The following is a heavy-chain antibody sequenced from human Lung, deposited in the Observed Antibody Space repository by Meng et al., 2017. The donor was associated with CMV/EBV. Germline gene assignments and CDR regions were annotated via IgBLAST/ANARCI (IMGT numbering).Heavy chain of an antibody. J-gene: IGHJ4*02. CDR2: ISNGGSNK. D-gene: IGHD6-19*01. Sequence: GESXKICCAAAEFTFSSYAMHRVRPAPGKGLEWVAVISNGGSNKYYADSVKGRFTITRDNSKNTLYLQRDSLRAEDTAEYYCAGLAGGSGSEGWGQGTLVTVSS. CDR1: EFTFSSYA. CDR3: AGLAGGSGSEG. V-gene: IGHV3-30-3*01.